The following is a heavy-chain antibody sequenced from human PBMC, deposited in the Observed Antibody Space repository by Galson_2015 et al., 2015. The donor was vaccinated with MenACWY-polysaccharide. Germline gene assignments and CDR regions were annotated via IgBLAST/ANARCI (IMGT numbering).Heavy chain of an antibody. CDR2: ITDGGSNK. V-gene: IGHV3-33*01. Sequence: SPRLPCAASGLSFRGSGMPWVRQGPGKGLEGVAVITDGGSNKEYGDSVKGRFPISRGNFKNTLYLEMNSLRAEDTAVYYCAREGSRIAFHAFDIWGRGTMVTVSS. J-gene: IGHJ3*02. CDR3: AREGSRIAFHAFDI. D-gene: IGHD2-15*01. CDR1: GLSFRGSG.